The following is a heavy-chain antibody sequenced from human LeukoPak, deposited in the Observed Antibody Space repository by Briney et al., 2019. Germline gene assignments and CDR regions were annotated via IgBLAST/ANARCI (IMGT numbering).Heavy chain of an antibody. CDR1: GGTFSSYA. CDR2: IIPIFGAA. CDR3: ASPSPAAYSYGYFDY. V-gene: IGHV1-69*05. Sequence: SVKVSCKASGGTFSSYAISWVRQAPGQGLEWMGGIIPIFGAANYAQKFQGRVTITTDESTSTAYMELSSLRSEDTAVYYCASPSPAAYSYGYFDYWGQGALVTVSS. D-gene: IGHD5-18*01. J-gene: IGHJ4*02.